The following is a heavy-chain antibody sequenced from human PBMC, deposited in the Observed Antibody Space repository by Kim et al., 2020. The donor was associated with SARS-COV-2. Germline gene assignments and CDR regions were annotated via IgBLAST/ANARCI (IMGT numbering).Heavy chain of an antibody. Sequence: GGSLRLSCAASGFTFSGSAIHWVRQASGKGLEWVGRMKTKTNSYATSYAASVTGRFTISRDDSKNTAYLQMNSLKTEDTAVYYCTTFPGTTVTTGHWGQGTLVTVSS. D-gene: IGHD4-17*01. CDR2: MKTKTNSYAT. CDR1: GFTFSGSA. V-gene: IGHV3-73*01. J-gene: IGHJ4*02. CDR3: TTFPGTTVTTGH.